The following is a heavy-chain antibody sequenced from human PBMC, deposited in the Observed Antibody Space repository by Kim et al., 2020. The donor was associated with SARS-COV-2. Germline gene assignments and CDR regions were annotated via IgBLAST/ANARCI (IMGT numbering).Heavy chain of an antibody. CDR1: GFTFSSYA. CDR3: AKAGYYDSSGYYHPSYYYGMDV. D-gene: IGHD3-22*01. CDR2: ISGSGGST. V-gene: IGHV3-23*01. Sequence: GGSLRLSCAASGFTFSSYAMSWVRQAPGKGLEWVSAISGSGGSTYYADSVKGRFTISRDNSKNTLYLQMNSLRAEDTAVYYCAKAGYYDSSGYYHPSYYYGMDVWGQGTTVTVSS. J-gene: IGHJ6*02.